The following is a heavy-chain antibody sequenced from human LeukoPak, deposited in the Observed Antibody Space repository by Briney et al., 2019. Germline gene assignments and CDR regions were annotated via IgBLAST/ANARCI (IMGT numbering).Heavy chain of an antibody. Sequence: GGSLRLSCAASGFTFSSYGMNWVRQAPGKGLQWVSDISSSGTTIYYADSVKGRFTISRDNAKNSLYLQMNSLRAEDTAVYYCARKYCSTTSCLFDNWGQGTLVPVSS. CDR1: GFTFSSYG. CDR3: ARKYCSTTSCLFDN. CDR2: ISSSGTTI. D-gene: IGHD2-2*01. V-gene: IGHV3-48*03. J-gene: IGHJ4*02.